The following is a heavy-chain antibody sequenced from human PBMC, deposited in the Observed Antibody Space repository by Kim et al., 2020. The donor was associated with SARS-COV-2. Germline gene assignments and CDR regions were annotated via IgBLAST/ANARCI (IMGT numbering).Heavy chain of an antibody. D-gene: IGHD6-13*01. J-gene: IGHJ4*02. Sequence: SNPALTSRVTISVDTSKNQFSLKLSSVTAADTAVYYCAKTYSSSRGRFDYWGQGTLVTVSS. CDR3: AKTYSSSRGRFDY. V-gene: IGHV4-39*01.